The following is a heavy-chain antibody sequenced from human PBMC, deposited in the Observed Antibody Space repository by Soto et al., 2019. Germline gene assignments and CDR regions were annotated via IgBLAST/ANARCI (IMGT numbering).Heavy chain of an antibody. Sequence: SPTLSLTCTISGDSISSNSAAWNWIRQSPSRGLEWLGRTYYRSKWYNDYAVSVKSRITINPDTSKNQFSLQLNSVTPEDTAVYYCARSPHGDYVDYFDYWGQGTLVTVSS. CDR2: TYYRSKWYN. CDR1: GDSISSNSAA. J-gene: IGHJ4*02. V-gene: IGHV6-1*01. CDR3: ARSPHGDYVDYFDY. D-gene: IGHD4-17*01.